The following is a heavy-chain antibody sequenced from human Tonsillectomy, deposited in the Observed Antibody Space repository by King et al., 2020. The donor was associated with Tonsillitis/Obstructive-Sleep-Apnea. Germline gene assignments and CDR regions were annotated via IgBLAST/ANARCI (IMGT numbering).Heavy chain of an antibody. CDR1: GFTFDDYA. CDR3: APHLGIVLEEDFFYMDV. V-gene: IGHV3-43*02. D-gene: IGHD1-26*01. CDR2: ISGDGTST. J-gene: IGHJ6*03. Sequence: VQLVESGGGVVQPGGSLRLSCAASGFTFDDYAMHWVRQAPGKGLEWVSLISGDGTSTSYADSVQGRFTISRDNSKNSLYLQMHSLRTEDTALYYCAPHLGIVLEEDFFYMDVWGKGATVTVSS.